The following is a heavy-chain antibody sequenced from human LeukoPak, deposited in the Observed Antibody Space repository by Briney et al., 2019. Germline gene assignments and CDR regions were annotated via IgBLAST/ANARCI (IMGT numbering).Heavy chain of an antibody. V-gene: IGHV2-5*02. CDR3: AHSHGYGSSWSGFDS. Sequence: SGPTLVKPTQTLTLTCTFSGFSLSTSGVGVGWIRQPPGKALEWLALIYWDDEKRHSPSLKSRLTITKDTSKNQMVLTMTNMDPVDTATYYCAHSHGYGSSWSGFDSWGQGTLVTVSS. D-gene: IGHD6-13*01. CDR2: IYWDDEK. J-gene: IGHJ4*02. CDR1: GFSLSTSGVG.